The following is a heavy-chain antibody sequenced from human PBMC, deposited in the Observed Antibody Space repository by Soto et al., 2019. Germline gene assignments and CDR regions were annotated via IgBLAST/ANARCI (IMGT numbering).Heavy chain of an antibody. CDR2: IWYDGSNK. CDR1: GFTFSSYG. V-gene: IGHV3-33*01. CDR3: ARDEKRFLSSGGDYFDY. D-gene: IGHD3-16*01. J-gene: IGHJ4*02. Sequence: QVQLVESGGGVVQPGRSLRLSCAASGFTFSSYGMHWVRQAPGKGLEWVAVIWYDGSNKYYADSVKGRFTISRDNSKNTLYLQMNSLRAEDTAVYYCARDEKRFLSSGGDYFDYWGQGTLVTVSS.